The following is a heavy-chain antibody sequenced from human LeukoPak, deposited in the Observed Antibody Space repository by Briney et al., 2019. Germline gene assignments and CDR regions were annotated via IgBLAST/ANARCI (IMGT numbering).Heavy chain of an antibody. D-gene: IGHD2-2*01. CDR1: GFTFDDYG. CDR3: AKMYCSSTSCYTGTVLDY. Sequence: GGSLRLSCAASGFTFDDYGMSWVRQAPGKGLEWVSSISSSSYIYYADSVKGRFTISRDNSKNTLYLQMNSLRAEDTAIYYCAKMYCSSTSCYTGTVLDYWGQGTLVTVSS. CDR2: ISSSSYI. J-gene: IGHJ4*02. V-gene: IGHV3-23*01.